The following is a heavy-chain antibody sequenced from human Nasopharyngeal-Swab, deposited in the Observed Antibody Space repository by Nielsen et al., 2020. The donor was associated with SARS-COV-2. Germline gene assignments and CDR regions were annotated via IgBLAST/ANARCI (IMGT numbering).Heavy chain of an antibody. V-gene: IGHV4-39*01. CDR3: AGHGSSGWFYYFDY. D-gene: IGHD6-19*01. J-gene: IGHJ4*02. Sequence: GSLRLSCTVSGGSISSSSYYWGWIRQAPGKGLEWIGSIYYSGSTYYNPSLKSRVTISVDTSKNQFSLKLSSVTAADTAVYYCAGHGSSGWFYYFDYWGQGTLVTVSS. CDR1: GGSISSSSYY. CDR2: IYYSGST.